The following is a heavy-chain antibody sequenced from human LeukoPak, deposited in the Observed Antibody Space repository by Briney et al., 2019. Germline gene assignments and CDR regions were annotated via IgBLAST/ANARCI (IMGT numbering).Heavy chain of an antibody. Sequence: PGGSLRLSCAASGFTFTDFYMSWVRQTPGKGLEWVSYISNGGYTIYYADSVRGRFTISRDNAKNSLFLQMNSLRAGDTAVYYCVSPRYSGGYGFAYWGQGTLVTVSS. CDR1: GFTFTDFY. V-gene: IGHV3-11*01. D-gene: IGHD1-26*01. CDR3: VSPRYSGGYGFAY. J-gene: IGHJ4*02. CDR2: ISNGGYTI.